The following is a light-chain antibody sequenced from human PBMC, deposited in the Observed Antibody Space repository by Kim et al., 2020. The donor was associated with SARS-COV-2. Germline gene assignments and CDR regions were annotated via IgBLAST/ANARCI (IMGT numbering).Light chain of an antibody. J-gene: IGLJ3*02. V-gene: IGLV3-25*03. CDR2: EDT. CDR1: ALPKQY. CDR3: QSADSSDTFWV. Sequence: SYELTQPPSVSVSPGQTARITCSGDALPKQYAYWFQQKPGQAPVVLIYEDTERPAGITERFSGSTSGTTVTLTISAVQAEDEADYYCQSADSSDTFWVFGGGTQLTVL.